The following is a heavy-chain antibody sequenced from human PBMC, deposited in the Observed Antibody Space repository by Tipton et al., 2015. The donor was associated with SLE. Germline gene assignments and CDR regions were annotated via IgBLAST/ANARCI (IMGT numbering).Heavy chain of an antibody. CDR2: ISSSGSSI. J-gene: IGHJ4*02. CDR1: GFTFSSCE. V-gene: IGHV3-48*03. D-gene: IGHD5-12*01. Sequence: SLRLSCAASGFTFSSCEMNWVRQAPGKGLEWVAYISSSGSSIYYADSVKGRFTNSRDNAKNSLYLQMNSLRDEDTAVYYCASPPRIVATAEYWGPGTLVTVSS. CDR3: ASPPRIVATAEY.